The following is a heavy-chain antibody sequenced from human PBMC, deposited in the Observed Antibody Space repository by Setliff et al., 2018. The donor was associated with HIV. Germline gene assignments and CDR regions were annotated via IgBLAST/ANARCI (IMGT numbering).Heavy chain of an antibody. CDR2: ISRNSGSI. CDR1: GFTFDDYA. Sequence: GGSLRLSCAASGFTFDDYAMHWVRQAPGKGLEWVSGISRNSGSITYADSVKGRFTISRDNAKSSLYLQMSGLKIEDMAVYYCSKDGSGWSQHWGQGTRVTVSS. V-gene: IGHV3-9*03. CDR3: SKDGSGWSQH. J-gene: IGHJ1*01. D-gene: IGHD6-19*01.